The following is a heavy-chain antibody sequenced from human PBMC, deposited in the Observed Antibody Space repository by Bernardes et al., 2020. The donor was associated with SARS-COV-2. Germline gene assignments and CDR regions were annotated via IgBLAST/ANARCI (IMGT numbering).Heavy chain of an antibody. CDR2: ISAYNGNT. Sequence: ASVKVSCKAAGYTVTSDGVSWVRQAPGQGREWMGFISAYNGNTNYAQNLQGRVTMTTDTSTSTADMELRSRRSDDTAVYYCARDLTVVTPIGSWGKGWLFDYWGQGTLATVSS. CDR1: GYTVTSDG. D-gene: IGHD3-16*01. V-gene: IGHV1-18*01. CDR3: ARDLTVVTPIGSWGKGWLFDY. J-gene: IGHJ4*02.